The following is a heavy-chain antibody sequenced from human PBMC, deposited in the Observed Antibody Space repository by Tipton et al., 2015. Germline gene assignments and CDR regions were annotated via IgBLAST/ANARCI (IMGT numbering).Heavy chain of an antibody. CDR3: ARLIKFRDGSGSFDY. CDR2: IYPGHSDT. CDR1: GYSFTSYW. V-gene: IGHV5-51*03. J-gene: IGHJ4*02. D-gene: IGHD3-10*01. Sequence: QSGPEVKKPGESLKISCKGSGYSFTSYWIGWVRQMPGKGLESMGIIYPGHSDTRYSPSFQGQVTISADKSISTAYLQWSSLEAWDPAIYYCARLIKFRDGSGSFDYWGQGTLVTVSS.